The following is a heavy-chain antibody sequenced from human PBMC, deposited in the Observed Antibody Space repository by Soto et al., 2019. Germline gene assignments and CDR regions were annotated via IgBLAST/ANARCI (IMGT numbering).Heavy chain of an antibody. V-gene: IGHV1-69*12. CDR1: GGTFSSYA. D-gene: IGHD2-21*01. CDR3: ARGPHRHMTPGEYDYYYGMGV. CDR2: IIPIFGTA. J-gene: IGHJ6*02. Sequence: QVQLVQSGAEVKKPGSSVKVSCKASGGTFSSYAISWVRQAPGQGLEWMGGIIPIFGTANYAQKFQGRVTITADESTSTGYMELSRLRSEDTAVDYCARGPHRHMTPGEYDYYYGMGVWGQGTTVPVSS.